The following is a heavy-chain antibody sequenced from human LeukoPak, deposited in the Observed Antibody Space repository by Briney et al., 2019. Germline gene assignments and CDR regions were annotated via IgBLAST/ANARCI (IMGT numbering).Heavy chain of an antibody. V-gene: IGHV3-23*01. CDR3: AKAANYDILTGYYLDY. Sequence: GGSLRLSCASSGFTFSSYAMSWVRQAPGKGLEWVSTIGGTGVRTYYADSVKGRFTISRDNSKNTLYLQMNNLRAEDTAIYYCAKAANYDILTGYYLDYWGQGTLVTVSS. J-gene: IGHJ4*02. D-gene: IGHD3-9*01. CDR2: IGGTGVRT. CDR1: GFTFSSYA.